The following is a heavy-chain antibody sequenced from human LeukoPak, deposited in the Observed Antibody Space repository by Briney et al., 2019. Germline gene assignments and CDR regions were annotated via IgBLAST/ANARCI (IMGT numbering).Heavy chain of an antibody. D-gene: IGHD3-22*01. V-gene: IGHV3-30*04. CDR3: ARDWGIVVDIEGSP. J-gene: IGHJ5*02. Sequence: PGGSLRLSCAASGFTLSSYAMHWVRQAPGKGLEWVAVISYDGSNKYYADSVKGRFTISRDNSKNTLYLQMNSLRAEDTAVYYCARDWGIVVDIEGSPWGQGTLVTVSS. CDR2: ISYDGSNK. CDR1: GFTLSSYA.